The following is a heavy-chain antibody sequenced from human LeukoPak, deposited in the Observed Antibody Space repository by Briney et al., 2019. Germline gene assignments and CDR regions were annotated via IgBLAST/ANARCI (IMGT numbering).Heavy chain of an antibody. CDR3: ARGFSLERSYYFDY. Sequence: ASVKVSCKASGYTFTSYAMHWVRQAPGQRLEWMGWINAGNGNTKYSQKFQGRVTITRDTSASTAYMELSSLRSEDTAVYCCARGFSLERSYYFDYWGQGTLVTVSS. V-gene: IGHV1-3*01. J-gene: IGHJ4*02. CDR1: GYTFTSYA. D-gene: IGHD1-1*01. CDR2: INAGNGNT.